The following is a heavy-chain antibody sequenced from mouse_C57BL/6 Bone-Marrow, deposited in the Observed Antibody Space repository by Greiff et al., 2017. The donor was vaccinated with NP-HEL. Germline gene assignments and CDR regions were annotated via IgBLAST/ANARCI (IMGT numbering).Heavy chain of an antibody. Sequence: VQRVESGAELVRPGTSVKMSCKASGYTFTNYWIGWAKQRPGHGLEWIGDIYPGGGYTNYNEKFKGKATLTADKSSSTAYMQFSSLTSEDSAIYYCAATVVLYYLDYWGQGTTLTGSS. CDR3: AATVVLYYLDY. D-gene: IGHD1-1*01. CDR1: GYTFTNYW. J-gene: IGHJ2*01. CDR2: IYPGGGYT. V-gene: IGHV1-63*01.